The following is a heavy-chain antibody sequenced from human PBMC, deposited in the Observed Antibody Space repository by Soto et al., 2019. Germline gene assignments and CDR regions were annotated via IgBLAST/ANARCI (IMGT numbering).Heavy chain of an antibody. CDR3: ARGRGIAASYYYGMAV. CDR1: GFTVSSNY. CDR2: IYSGGST. Sequence: GGSLRLSCAASGFTVSSNYMSWVRQAPGKGLEWVAVIYSGGSTYYADSVKGRFTISRDNSKNTLYLQMNRLRAEDTAVYYCARGRGIAASYYYGMAVWGQGTTVTVSS. V-gene: IGHV3-53*01. D-gene: IGHD6-13*01. J-gene: IGHJ6*02.